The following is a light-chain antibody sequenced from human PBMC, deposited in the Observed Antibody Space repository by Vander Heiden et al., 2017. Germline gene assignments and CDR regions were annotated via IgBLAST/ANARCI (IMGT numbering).Light chain of an antibody. J-gene: IGLJ2*01. V-gene: IGLV3-9*01. CDR3: QVWDSSTVV. Sequence: SYELTQLLSVSVALGQTARITCGGNNIGSKAVHWYQQKPGQVPVLVIYRDNIRPSGIPERFSGSNSGNTATLTISGAQAGDEADYYCQVWDSSTVVFGGGTKLTVL. CDR1: NIGSKA. CDR2: RDN.